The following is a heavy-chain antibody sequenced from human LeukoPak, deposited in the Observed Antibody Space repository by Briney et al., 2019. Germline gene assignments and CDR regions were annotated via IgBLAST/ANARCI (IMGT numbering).Heavy chain of an antibody. J-gene: IGHJ5*02. CDR3: AKDRVASSPSPNWFDP. V-gene: IGHV3-23*01. CDR1: GFTFSSYA. D-gene: IGHD2-2*01. Sequence: GGSLRLSCAASGFTFSSYAMSWVRQAPGKGLEWVSGISGSGVGTYYADSVKGRFTISRDNSKNTLYLQMNSLRAEDTAVYYCAKDRVASSPSPNWFDPWGQGTLVAVSS. CDR2: ISGSGVGT.